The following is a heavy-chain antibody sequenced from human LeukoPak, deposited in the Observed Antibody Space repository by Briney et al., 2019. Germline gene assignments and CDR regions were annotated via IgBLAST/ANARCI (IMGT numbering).Heavy chain of an antibody. V-gene: IGHV4-59*06. CDR2: ISYSGNT. Sequence: SETLSLTCTVSGGSISTYYWGWIRQPPGKGLQWIGYISYSGNTYYSPSLKSRVSISLDASKNQFSLKLTSVTAADTATYFCARDVLVTSSPDAFDIWGQGTMVTVSS. D-gene: IGHD2-21*02. CDR3: ARDVLVTSSPDAFDI. J-gene: IGHJ3*02. CDR1: GGSISTYY.